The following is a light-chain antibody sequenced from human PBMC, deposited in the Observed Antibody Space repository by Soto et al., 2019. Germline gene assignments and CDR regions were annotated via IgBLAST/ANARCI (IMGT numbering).Light chain of an antibody. CDR3: QQLNSRHLL. CDR2: GAS. Sequence: EIEMTKSPAMLSASAGDRATLSCRASQNVNNRLAWYQQKAGQPPRLLIYGASTRVTGIPARLSGSGSGTAYTLTISSRQYEDFAANYCQQLNSRHLLFGQGTKVEIK. V-gene: IGKV3-15*01. CDR1: QNVNNR. J-gene: IGKJ1*01.